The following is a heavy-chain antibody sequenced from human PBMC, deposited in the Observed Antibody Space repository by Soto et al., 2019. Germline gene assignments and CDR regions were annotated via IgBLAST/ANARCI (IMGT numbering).Heavy chain of an antibody. Sequence: SETLSLTCAVSGGSITTGGYYWSWIRQLPGKGLEWIGHRYYSESTYYNPSLKSRVSISLDTSKNQFSLKLSFVTAADTAMYYCARTKCSGGSCYSWSLDYWGQGTPVTVSS. CDR1: GGSITTGGYY. CDR3: ARTKCSGGSCYSWSLDY. V-gene: IGHV4-31*11. D-gene: IGHD2-15*01. J-gene: IGHJ4*02. CDR2: RYYSEST.